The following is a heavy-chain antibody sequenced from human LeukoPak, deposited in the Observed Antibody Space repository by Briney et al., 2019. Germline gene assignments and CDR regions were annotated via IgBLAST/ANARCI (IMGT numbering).Heavy chain of an antibody. CDR2: IYYTGST. D-gene: IGHD3-9*01. J-gene: IGHJ4*02. Sequence: PSETLSLTCTVSGASMSDYYWSWIRQPSGKGLEWIGYIYYTGSTNYNPSLKSRVTMSVDTSKNQISLKLSSVTAADSAVYYCVRRVRYFGQNDYWGQGTLVTVSS. CDR1: GASMSDYY. V-gene: IGHV4-59*08. CDR3: VRRVRYFGQNDY.